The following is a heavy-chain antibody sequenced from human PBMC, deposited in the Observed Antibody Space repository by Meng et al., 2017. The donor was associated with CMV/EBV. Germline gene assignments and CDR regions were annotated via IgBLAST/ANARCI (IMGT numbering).Heavy chain of an antibody. CDR1: GFTVSSNY. Sequence: GESLKISCAASGFTVSSNYMSWVRQAPGKGLEWVAFIRYDGSNRYYADSVKGRFTISRDNSKNTLYLQMNSLRPEDTAVYYCAKDAPSYGVSPSYYYYGMDVWGQGTTVTVSS. D-gene: IGHD4-17*01. CDR2: IRYDGSNR. J-gene: IGHJ6*02. V-gene: IGHV3-30*02. CDR3: AKDAPSYGVSPSYYYYGMDV.